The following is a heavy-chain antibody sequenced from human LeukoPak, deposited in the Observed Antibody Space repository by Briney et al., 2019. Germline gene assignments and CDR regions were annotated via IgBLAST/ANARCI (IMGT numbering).Heavy chain of an antibody. CDR2: MNPHSGNA. D-gene: IGHD1-26*01. CDR1: GYTFSSND. CDR3: AREGNRSSDSSASYPLDY. V-gene: IGHV1-8*01. Sequence: ASVKVSCKASGYTFSSNDINWVRQATGQGLEWMGWMNPHSGNAGYAQKFQGRVTITRNSSISTAYMELSSLRSEDTAVYYCAREGNRSSDSSASYPLDYWGQGTLVTVSS. J-gene: IGHJ4*02.